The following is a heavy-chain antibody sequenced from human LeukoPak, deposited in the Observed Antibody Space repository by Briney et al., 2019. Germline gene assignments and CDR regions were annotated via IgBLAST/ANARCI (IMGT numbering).Heavy chain of an antibody. J-gene: IGHJ4*02. CDR1: GGSFSGYY. CDR2: IYYSGST. Sequence: SETLSLTCAVYGGSFSGYYWSWIRQPPGKGLEWIGYIYYSGSTNYNPSLKSRVTISVDTSKNQFSLKLSSVTAADTAVYYCASGSGGSWDYWGQGTLVTVSS. D-gene: IGHD2-15*01. V-gene: IGHV4-59*01. CDR3: ASGSGGSWDY.